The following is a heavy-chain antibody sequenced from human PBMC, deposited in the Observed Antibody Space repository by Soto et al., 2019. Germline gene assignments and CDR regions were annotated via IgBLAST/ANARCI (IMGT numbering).Heavy chain of an antibody. V-gene: IGHV4-59*01. CDR1: GGSITSYY. CDR2: IYYRGST. Sequence: SETLSLTCAVSGGSITSYYWSWIRQPPGKGLEWIGSIYYRGSTNHNPSLKSRVTMSVDMSKNQFSLKLTSVIAADTAVYYCATTDAGFNDYWGQGTLVTVSS. J-gene: IGHJ4*02. CDR3: ATTDAGFNDY.